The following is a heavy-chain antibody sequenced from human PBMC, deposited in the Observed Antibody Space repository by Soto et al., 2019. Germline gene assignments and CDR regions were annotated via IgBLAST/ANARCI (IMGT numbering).Heavy chain of an antibody. CDR1: GGSISSYY. J-gene: IGHJ5*02. CDR3: ARGRIGQLEKNWFDP. D-gene: IGHD6-13*01. V-gene: IGHV4-4*07. CDR2: IYTSGST. Sequence: SETLSLTCTVSGGSISSYYWSWIRQPAGKGLEWIGRIYTSGSTNYNPSLKSRVTMSVDTSKSQFSLKLSSVTAADTAVYYCARGRIGQLEKNWFDPWGQGTLVTVSS.